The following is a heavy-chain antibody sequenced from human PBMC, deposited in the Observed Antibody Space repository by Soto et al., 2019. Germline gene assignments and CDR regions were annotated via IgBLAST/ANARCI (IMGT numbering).Heavy chain of an antibody. CDR2: INPNSGGT. CDR3: ARQVDYDFWSGYYLNWFDP. J-gene: IGHJ5*02. Sequence: GASVKVSCKASGYTFTGYYMHWVRQAPGQGLEWMGWINPNSGGTNYAQKFQGRVTMTRDTSISTAYMELSRLRSDDTAVYYCARQVDYDFWSGYYLNWFDPWGQGTLVTVSS. D-gene: IGHD3-3*01. V-gene: IGHV1-2*02. CDR1: GYTFTGYY.